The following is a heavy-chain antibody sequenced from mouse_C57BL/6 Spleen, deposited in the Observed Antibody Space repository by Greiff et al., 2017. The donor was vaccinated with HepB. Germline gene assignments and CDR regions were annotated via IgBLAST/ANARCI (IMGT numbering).Heavy chain of an antibody. CDR1: GYTFTSYW. CDR3: ATGGAYGYKSDY. D-gene: IGHD2-2*01. CDR2: IYPGSGST. V-gene: IGHV1-55*01. J-gene: IGHJ2*01. Sequence: VQLQQSGAELVKPGASVKMSCKASGYTFTSYWITWVKQRPGQGLEWIGDIYPGSGSTNYNEKFKSKATLTVDTSSSTAYMQLSSLTSEDSAVYYWATGGAYGYKSDYWGQGTTLTVSS.